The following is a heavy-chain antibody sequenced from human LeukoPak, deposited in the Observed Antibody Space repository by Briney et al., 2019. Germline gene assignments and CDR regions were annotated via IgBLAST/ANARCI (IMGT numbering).Heavy chain of an antibody. Sequence: SVKVSCKASGYTFTSYGISWVRQAPGQGLEWMGGIIPIFGTANYAQKFQGRVTITTDESTSTAYMELSSLRSEDTAVYYCATTETSGSYGLYYYYYMDVWGKGTTVTVSS. CDR2: IIPIFGTA. CDR3: ATTETSGSYGLYYYYYMDV. D-gene: IGHD5-18*01. CDR1: GYTFTSYG. V-gene: IGHV1-69*05. J-gene: IGHJ6*03.